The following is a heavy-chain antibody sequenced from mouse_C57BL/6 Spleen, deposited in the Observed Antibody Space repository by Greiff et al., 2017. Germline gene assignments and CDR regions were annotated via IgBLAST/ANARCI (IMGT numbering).Heavy chain of an antibody. CDR1: GYTFTDYE. CDR2: IDPETGGT. CDR3: TGSDYGIYGFAY. V-gene: IGHV1-15*01. Sequence: VQVVESGAELVRPGASVTLSCKASGYTFTDYEMHWVKQTPVHGLEWIGAIDPETGGTAYNQKFKGKAILTADKSSSTAYMELRSLTSEDSAVYYCTGSDYGIYGFAYWGKGTLVTVSA. J-gene: IGHJ3*01. D-gene: IGHD2-1*01.